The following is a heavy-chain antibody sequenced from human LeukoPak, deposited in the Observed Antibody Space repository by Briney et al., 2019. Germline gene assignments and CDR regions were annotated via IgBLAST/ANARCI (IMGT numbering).Heavy chain of an antibody. CDR2: INPSGGST. CDR3: ARSRYCSGGSCYSPLDAFDI. CDR1: GYTFTSYG. D-gene: IGHD2-15*01. J-gene: IGHJ3*02. V-gene: IGHV1-46*01. Sequence: ASVKVSCKASGYTFTSYGISWVRQAPGQGLEWMGIINPSGGSTSYAQKFQGRVTMTRDTSTSTVYMELSSLRSEDTAVYYCARSRYCSGGSCYSPLDAFDIWGQGTMVTVSS.